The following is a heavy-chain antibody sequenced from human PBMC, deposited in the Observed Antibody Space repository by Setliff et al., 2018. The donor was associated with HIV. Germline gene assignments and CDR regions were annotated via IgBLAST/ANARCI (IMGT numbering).Heavy chain of an antibody. CDR3: AGEAWTSYRSSSGYYYYYMDV. Sequence: EASVKVSCKVSGYTVTELSINWVRQAPGKGPEWMGGFDPEDNKIVYNPSLKSRLTISVDTSKNQFSLKLSSVTAADTAVYYCAGEAWTSYRSSSGYYYYYMDVWGKGTTVTV. CDR2: FDPEDNKI. V-gene: IGHV1-24*01. J-gene: IGHJ6*03. CDR1: GYTVTELS. D-gene: IGHD6-6*01.